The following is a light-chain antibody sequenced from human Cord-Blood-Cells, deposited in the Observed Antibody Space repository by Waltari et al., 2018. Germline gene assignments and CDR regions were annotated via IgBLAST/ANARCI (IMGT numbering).Light chain of an antibody. CDR1: QRLVYSDGNTY. CDR3: MQGTHWPPSLT. V-gene: IGKV2-30*01. J-gene: IGKJ4*01. Sequence: DVVMAQSPLSLPVSRGRTSSIPCRSSQRLVYSDGNTYLNCFHPRPGQSPRRLIYKVSNRDSVVPDRFSGSGSGTNFTLKISRVEAEDVGVYYCMQGTHWPPSLTFGGGTEVEIK. CDR2: KVS.